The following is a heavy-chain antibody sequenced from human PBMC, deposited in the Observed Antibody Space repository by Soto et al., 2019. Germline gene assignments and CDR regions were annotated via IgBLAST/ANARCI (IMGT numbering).Heavy chain of an antibody. CDR2: INAGNGNT. J-gene: IGHJ5*02. CDR1: GYTFTSYA. D-gene: IGHD3-10*01. V-gene: IGHV1-3*01. CDR3: ARVPVLLWLGVLGKLDP. Sequence: GASVKVSCKASGYTFTSYAMHWVRQAPGQRLEWMGWINAGNGNTKYSQKFQGRVTITRDTSASTAYMELSSLRSEDTAVYYCARVPVLLWLGVLGKLDPWGQGTLVTVSS.